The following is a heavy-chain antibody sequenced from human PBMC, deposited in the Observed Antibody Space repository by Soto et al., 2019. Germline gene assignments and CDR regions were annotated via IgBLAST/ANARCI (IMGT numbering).Heavy chain of an antibody. CDR2: INHSGST. Sequence: SETLSLTCAVYGGSFSGYYWSWIRQPPGKGLEWIGEINHSGSTNYNPSLKSRVTISVDTSKNQFSLKLSSVTAADTAVYYCARVVNYDILTGYYRPYYYGMDVWGQGTTVTVSS. V-gene: IGHV4-34*01. CDR3: ARVVNYDILTGYYRPYYYGMDV. CDR1: GGSFSGYY. D-gene: IGHD3-9*01. J-gene: IGHJ6*02.